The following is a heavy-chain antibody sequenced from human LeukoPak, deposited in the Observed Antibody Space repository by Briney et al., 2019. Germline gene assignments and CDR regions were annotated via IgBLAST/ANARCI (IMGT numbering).Heavy chain of an antibody. CDR1: GGSISSYY. CDR3: AREAAAGYNWFDP. CDR2: IYYSGST. V-gene: IGHV4-59*01. D-gene: IGHD6-13*01. J-gene: IGHJ5*02. Sequence: SETLSLTCTVSGGSISSYYWSWIRQPPGKGLEWVGYIYYSGSTNYNPSLKSRVTISVDTSKNQFSLKLSSVTAADTAVYYCAREAAAGYNWFDPWGQGTLVTVSS.